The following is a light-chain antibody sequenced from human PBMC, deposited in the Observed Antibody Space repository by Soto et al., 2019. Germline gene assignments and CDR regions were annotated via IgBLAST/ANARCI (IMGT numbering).Light chain of an antibody. Sequence: VLPQPASVAGSPGQSITISCTGTSSDIGYYDYVSWYQHHSGKATKLIIYEVNNRPSGVSNRFYGSKSVNKASLTISGLQAEDVADYYCSSHSSSSAYYVFGTGTTVTV. J-gene: IGLJ1*01. CDR1: SSDIGYYDY. CDR3: SSHSSSSAYYV. V-gene: IGLV2-14*01. CDR2: EVN.